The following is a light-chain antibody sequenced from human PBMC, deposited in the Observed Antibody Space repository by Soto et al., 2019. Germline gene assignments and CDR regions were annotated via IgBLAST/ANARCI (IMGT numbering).Light chain of an antibody. CDR2: KAS. CDR1: QDISSW. J-gene: IGKJ1*01. Sequence: DIQMTRSPSSVSASVGDRVSITCRASQDISSWVAWYQQRPGKAPKLLIYKASTLKSGVPSRFSGSGSGTEFTLTISSLQPDDFATYYCQHYNSYSEAFGQGTKVDIK. V-gene: IGKV1-5*03. CDR3: QHYNSYSEA.